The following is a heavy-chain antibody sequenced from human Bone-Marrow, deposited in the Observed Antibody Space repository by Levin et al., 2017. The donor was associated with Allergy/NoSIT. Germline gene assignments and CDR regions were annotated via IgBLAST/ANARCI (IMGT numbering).Heavy chain of an antibody. V-gene: IGHV4-31*03. Sequence: SQTLSLTCTVPGGSISSGGYYWSWIRQHPGKGLEWIGYIYYSGSTYYNPSLKSRVTISVDTSKNQFSLKLSSVTAADTAVYYCARGFGGLGYYYYGMDVWGQGTTVTVSS. J-gene: IGHJ6*02. D-gene: IGHD4-23*01. CDR2: IYYSGST. CDR1: GGSISSGGYY. CDR3: ARGFGGLGYYYYGMDV.